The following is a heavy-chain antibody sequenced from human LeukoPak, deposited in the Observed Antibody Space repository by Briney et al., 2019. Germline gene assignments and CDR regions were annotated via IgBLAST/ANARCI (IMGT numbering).Heavy chain of an antibody. CDR3: ARVKITMVRGHQFDP. Sequence: GGSLRLSCAASGFTFSSYWMHWVRQAPGKGLVWVSRINSDGSSTSYADSVKGRFTISRDNATNTLYLQMNSLRAEDTAVYYCARVKITMVRGHQFDPWGQGTLVTVSS. CDR1: GFTFSSYW. CDR2: INSDGSST. V-gene: IGHV3-74*01. J-gene: IGHJ5*02. D-gene: IGHD3-10*01.